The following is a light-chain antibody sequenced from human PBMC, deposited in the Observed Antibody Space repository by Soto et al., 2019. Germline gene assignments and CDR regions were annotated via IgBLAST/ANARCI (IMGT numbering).Light chain of an antibody. Sequence: AIRMTQSPSSFSASTGDRVTITCRASQGLGSALAWYQQKPGKAPNVLIYDASTLQSGVPSRVSGSGSGTDFTLTNSSLQSEDLATYYCQQYYNYPLTFGGGTKVEIK. V-gene: IGKV1-8*01. J-gene: IGKJ4*01. CDR3: QQYYNYPLT. CDR1: QGLGSA. CDR2: DAS.